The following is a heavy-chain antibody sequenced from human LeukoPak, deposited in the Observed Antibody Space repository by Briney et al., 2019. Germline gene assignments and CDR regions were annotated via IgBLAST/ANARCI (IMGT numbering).Heavy chain of an antibody. CDR2: IWYDGSNK. V-gene: IGHV3-33*01. D-gene: IGHD5-18*01. CDR1: GFTFSSYG. J-gene: IGHJ4*02. CDR3: ARVSGYSYLPDY. Sequence: GGSLRLSCAASGFTFSSYGMHWVRQAPGKGLEWVAVIWYDGSNKYYADSVKGRFTISRDNSKNTLYLQMNSLRAEDTAVYYCARVSGYSYLPDYWGQGTLVTVSS.